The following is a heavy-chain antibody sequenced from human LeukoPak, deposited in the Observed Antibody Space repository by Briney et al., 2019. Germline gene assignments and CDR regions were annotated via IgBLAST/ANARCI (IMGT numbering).Heavy chain of an antibody. Sequence: PSETLSLTCAVYGGSFSGYYWSWIRQSPGKGLEWIGEINLSGSTSYNPSLKSRVTISIDTSKNQFSLKLSSVTAADTAVYYCTRRRLLQRRLSWFDPWGQGTLVTVSS. V-gene: IGHV4-34*01. CDR2: INLSGST. D-gene: IGHD3-16*01. CDR3: TRRRLLQRRLSWFDP. CDR1: GGSFSGYY. J-gene: IGHJ5*02.